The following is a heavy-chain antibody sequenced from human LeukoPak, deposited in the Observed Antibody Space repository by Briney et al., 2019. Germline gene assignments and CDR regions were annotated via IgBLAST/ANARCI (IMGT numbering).Heavy chain of an antibody. CDR3: ARLEMTTHFDH. Sequence: SETLSLTCTVSGGSISSSSYYWGWIRQPPGKGLEWIGSIYYSGSTYYNPSLKSRVTISVDTSKNQFSLKLSSVTAADTAVYYCARLEMTTHFDHWGQGTLVTVSS. D-gene: IGHD5-24*01. CDR2: IYYSGST. CDR1: GGSISSSSYY. J-gene: IGHJ4*02. V-gene: IGHV4-39*01.